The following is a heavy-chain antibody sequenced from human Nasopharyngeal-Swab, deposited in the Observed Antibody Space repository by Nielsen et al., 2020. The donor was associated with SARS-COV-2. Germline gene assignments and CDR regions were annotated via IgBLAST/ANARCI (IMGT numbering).Heavy chain of an antibody. CDR3: AKDDVVRGDAFDI. CDR2: ISASGGST. D-gene: IGHD3-10*01. J-gene: IGHJ3*02. CDR1: GFTFNIYA. V-gene: IGHV3-23*01. Sequence: GGSLRLSCIASGFTFNIYAMAWVRRTPGRGLQWASGISASGGSTYYTDSVKGRFAVSRDNSRNMLYLQMHSLRVEDTALYYCAKDDVVRGDAFDIWGQGTMVTVSS.